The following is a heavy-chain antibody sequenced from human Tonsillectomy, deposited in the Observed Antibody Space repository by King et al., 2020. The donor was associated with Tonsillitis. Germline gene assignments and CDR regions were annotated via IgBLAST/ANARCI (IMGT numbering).Heavy chain of an antibody. CDR1: GISLSRSGVG. CDR2: IYWNDDK. Sequence: TLKESGPTLVKPTQTLTLTCTFSGISLSRSGVGVGWIRQTPGKALEWLAVIYWNDDKRYSPSLKSRLTVTKDTSKNQVVLKMSNMDPVDTATYYCAHLRGYMFPGIINDAFDIWGQGTMVTVSS. CDR3: AHLRGYMFPGIINDAFDI. J-gene: IGHJ3*02. D-gene: IGHD4-23*01. V-gene: IGHV2-5*01.